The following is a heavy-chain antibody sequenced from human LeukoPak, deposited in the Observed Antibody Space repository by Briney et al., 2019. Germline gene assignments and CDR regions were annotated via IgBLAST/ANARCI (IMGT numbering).Heavy chain of an antibody. D-gene: IGHD4-17*01. J-gene: IGHJ3*02. CDR3: ASTVTRDQDAFDI. CDR2: IYYSGST. V-gene: IGHV4-39*07. CDR1: GGSISSSSYY. Sequence: PSETLSLTCTVSGGSISSSSYYWGWLRQPPGKGLERIGSIYYSGSTYYNPSLKRRVTISVDTSKNQFSLKLSSVTAADTAVYYCASTVTRDQDAFDIWGQGTMVTVSS.